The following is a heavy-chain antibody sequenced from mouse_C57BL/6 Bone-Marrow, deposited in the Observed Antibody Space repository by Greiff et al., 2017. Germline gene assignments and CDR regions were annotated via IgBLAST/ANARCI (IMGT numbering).Heavy chain of an antibody. V-gene: IGHV1-52*01. CDR1: GYTFTSYW. J-gene: IGHJ2*01. Sequence: VPLQQPGAELVRPGSSVKLSCKASGYTFTSYWLHWVKQRPIHGLEWIGNIDPSDSEPHYNQKFKAKATLPGDKSSSTAFMRLISLTSEDSAVYYGTRGKITTVGDYWGQGTTLTVSS. CDR2: IDPSDSEP. CDR3: TRGKITTVGDY. D-gene: IGHD1-1*01.